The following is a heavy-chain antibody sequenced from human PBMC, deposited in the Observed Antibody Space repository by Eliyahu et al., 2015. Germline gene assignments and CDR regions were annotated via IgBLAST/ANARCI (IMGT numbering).Heavy chain of an antibody. CDR2: ISSSSSYI. V-gene: IGHV3-21*01. J-gene: IGHJ6*04. CDR3: AGGYTYASGV. CDR1: GFTFSSYS. Sequence: EVQLVESGGGLVKPGGSLRLPCAXSGFTFSSYSMNWVRQAPGKGVEWVSXISSSSSYIYYADSVKGRFTISRDNAKNSLYLQMNSLRAEDTAVYYCAGGYTYASGVWGKGTTVTVSS. D-gene: IGHD5-18*01.